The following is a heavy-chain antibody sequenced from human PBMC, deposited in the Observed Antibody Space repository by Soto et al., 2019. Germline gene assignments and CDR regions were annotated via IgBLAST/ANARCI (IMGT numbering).Heavy chain of an antibody. CDR1: GGSISSYY. V-gene: IGHV4-59*01. Sequence: PSETLSLNCTVSGGSISSYYWSWIRQPPGKGLEWIGYIYYSGSTNYNPSLKSRVTISVDTSKNQFSLKLSSVTAADTAVYYCARERWQEYYDFWSGYYKNWFDPWGQGTLVTVSS. J-gene: IGHJ5*02. CDR3: ARERWQEYYDFWSGYYKNWFDP. D-gene: IGHD3-3*01. CDR2: IYYSGST.